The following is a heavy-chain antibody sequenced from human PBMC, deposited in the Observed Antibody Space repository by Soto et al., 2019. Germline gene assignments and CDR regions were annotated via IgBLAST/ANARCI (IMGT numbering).Heavy chain of an antibody. CDR1: GFTFSGHW. Sequence: GGSLRLSCATSGFTFSGHWMSWVRQAPGKGLEWVASIKQDGSEKYYVDSVRGRFTISRDNAKNSLFLQMNSLRAEDTAVYYCARLAGETTIYDYWGQGTLVTVSS. J-gene: IGHJ4*02. CDR3: ARLAGETTIYDY. V-gene: IGHV3-7*01. CDR2: IKQDGSEK. D-gene: IGHD1-1*01.